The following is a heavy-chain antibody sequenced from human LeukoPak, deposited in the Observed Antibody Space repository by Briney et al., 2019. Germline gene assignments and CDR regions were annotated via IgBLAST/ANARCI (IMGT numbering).Heavy chain of an antibody. Sequence: SETLSLTCAVYGGSFSGYYWSWIRQPPGKGLEWIGEINHSGSTNYNPSLKSRVTISVDTSKNQFSLKLSSVTAADTAMYYCARAFRSTYFDYWGQGTLVTVSS. CDR3: ARAFRSTYFDY. CDR1: GGSFSGYY. CDR2: INHSGST. D-gene: IGHD3-3*01. J-gene: IGHJ4*02. V-gene: IGHV4-34*01.